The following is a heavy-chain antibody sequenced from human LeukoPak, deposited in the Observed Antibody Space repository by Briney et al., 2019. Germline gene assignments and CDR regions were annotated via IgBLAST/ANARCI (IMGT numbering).Heavy chain of an antibody. CDR2: IYHSGST. CDR1: GYSISSGYY. J-gene: IGHJ4*02. CDR3: ALFDGGY. D-gene: IGHD2-15*01. V-gene: IGHV4-38-2*01. Sequence: SETLSLTCAVSGYSISSGYYWGWIRQPPGKGLEWIGSIYHSGSTYYNPSLKSRVTISVDTSKNQFSLKLSSVTAADTAVYYCALFDGGYWGQGTLVTVSS.